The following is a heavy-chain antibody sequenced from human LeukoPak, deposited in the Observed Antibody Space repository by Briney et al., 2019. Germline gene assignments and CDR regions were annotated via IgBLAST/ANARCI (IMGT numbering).Heavy chain of an antibody. CDR2: ISSSSSTI. V-gene: IGHV3-48*01. CDR1: GFTFSSYA. CDR3: ARRYGDWLDP. J-gene: IGHJ5*02. D-gene: IGHD4/OR15-4a*01. Sequence: GGSLRLSCAASGFTFSSYAMSWVRQAPGKGLEWVSYISSSSSTICYADSVKGRFTISRDNAKNSLYLQMNSLRAEDTAVYYCARRYGDWLDPWGPGTLVTVSS.